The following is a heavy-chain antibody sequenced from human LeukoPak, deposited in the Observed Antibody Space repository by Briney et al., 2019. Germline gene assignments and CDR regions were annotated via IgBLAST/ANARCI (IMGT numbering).Heavy chain of an antibody. Sequence: PSETLSLTCAVYGGSFSGYYWSWIRQPPGKGLEWIGEINHSGSTNYNPSLKSRVTISVDTSKNQFSLKLSSVTAADTAVYYCARAYYDYVWGSYRYTYSDYWGQGTLVTVSS. CDR3: ARAYYDYVWGSYRYTYSDY. J-gene: IGHJ4*02. CDR2: INHSGST. CDR1: GGSFSGYY. D-gene: IGHD3-16*02. V-gene: IGHV4-34*01.